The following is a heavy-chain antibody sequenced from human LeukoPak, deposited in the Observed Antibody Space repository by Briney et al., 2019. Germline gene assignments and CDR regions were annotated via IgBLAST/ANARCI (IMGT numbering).Heavy chain of an antibody. CDR1: GGSISSGDYY. CDR3: ARVYDFWSGYLVDP. Sequence: SETLSLTCTVSGGSISSGDYYWSWIRQPPGKGLEWIGYIYYSGSTYYNPSLKSRVTISVGTSKNQFSLKLSSVTAADTAVYYCARVYDFWSGYLVDPWGQGTLVTVSS. CDR2: IYYSGST. D-gene: IGHD3-3*01. J-gene: IGHJ5*02. V-gene: IGHV4-30-4*08.